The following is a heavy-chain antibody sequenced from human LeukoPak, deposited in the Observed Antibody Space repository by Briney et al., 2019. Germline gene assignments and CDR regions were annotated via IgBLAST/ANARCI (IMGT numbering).Heavy chain of an antibody. CDR1: GFTFSSYS. D-gene: IGHD3-10*01. J-gene: IGHJ4*02. CDR2: ISGSGGST. Sequence: GGSLRLSCAASGFTFSSYSMNWVRQAPGKGLEWVSAISGSGGSTYYADSVKGRFTISRDNSKNTLYLQMNSLRAEDTAVYYCAKSCITMVRGVNPTAFDYWGQGTLVTVSS. V-gene: IGHV3-23*01. CDR3: AKSCITMVRGVNPTAFDY.